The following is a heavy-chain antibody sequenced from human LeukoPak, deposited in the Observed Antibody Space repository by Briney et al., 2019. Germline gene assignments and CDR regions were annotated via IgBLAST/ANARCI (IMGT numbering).Heavy chain of an antibody. CDR1: GGSISSYY. Sequence: PSETLSLTCTLSGGSISSYYWSWIRHPPGKGLEWIGYIYYSGSTYYNPSLKSRVTISVDTSKNQFSLKLSSVTAADTAVYYCARETSQKGAHYMDVWGKGTTVTISS. V-gene: IGHV4-59*01. D-gene: IGHD3-16*01. CDR2: IYYSGST. CDR3: ARETSQKGAHYMDV. J-gene: IGHJ6*03.